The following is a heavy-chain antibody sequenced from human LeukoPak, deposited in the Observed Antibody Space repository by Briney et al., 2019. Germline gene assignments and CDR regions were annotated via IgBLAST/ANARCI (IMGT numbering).Heavy chain of an antibody. CDR1: GFTFSSYA. J-gene: IGHJ4*02. CDR3: AKSFSSGYDMLDY. V-gene: IGHV3-23*01. D-gene: IGHD5-12*01. Sequence: GGSLRLSCAASGFTFSSYAMSWVRQAPGKGLEWVSTISGSGGSTYYADSVKGRFTISRDNSKNTLYLQMNSLGAEDTAVYYCAKSFSSGYDMLDYWGQGTLVTVSS. CDR2: ISGSGGST.